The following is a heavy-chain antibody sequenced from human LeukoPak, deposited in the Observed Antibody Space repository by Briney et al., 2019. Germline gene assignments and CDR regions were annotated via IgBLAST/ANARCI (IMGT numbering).Heavy chain of an antibody. V-gene: IGHV3-48*01. J-gene: IGHJ3*02. CDR2: ISSSSSTI. CDR3: ARDHHRRLYDSQARDTFDI. CDR1: GFTFSSYS. D-gene: IGHD3-22*01. Sequence: GGSLRLSCAASGFTFSSYSMNWLRQAPGKGLEGVSYISSSSSTIYYGDSVKGRFTISRDNAKSSLYLQMNSLRAEDTAVYYCARDHHRRLYDSQARDTFDIWGQGTMVTVSS.